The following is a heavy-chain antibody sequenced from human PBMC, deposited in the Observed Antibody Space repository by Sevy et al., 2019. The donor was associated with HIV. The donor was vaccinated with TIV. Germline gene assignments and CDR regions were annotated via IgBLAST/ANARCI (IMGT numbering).Heavy chain of an antibody. J-gene: IGHJ4*02. CDR2: ITDSGGDT. V-gene: IGHV3-23*01. CDR3: AKGSRDSRTYYFDY. CDR1: GFVFSNYA. D-gene: IGHD2-21*01. Sequence: GGSLRLSCVASGFVFSNYAMSWVRQAPGKGLEWFSAITDSGGDTYHADSVKGRFTISRDNSKNTLSLQMNSLRADDTAVYYCAKGSRDSRTYYFDYWGQGILVTDSS.